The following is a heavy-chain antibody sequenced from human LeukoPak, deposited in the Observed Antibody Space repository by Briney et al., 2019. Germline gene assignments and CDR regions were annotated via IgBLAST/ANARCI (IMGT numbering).Heavy chain of an antibody. CDR2: IYSGGST. CDR3: ARAPGAT. CDR1: GFIVSSNH. V-gene: IGHV3-53*01. Sequence: GGSLRLSCAASGFIVSSNHMSWVRQAPGKGLEWVSVIYSGGSTHYADSVRGRSTISRDNSKNTLYLEMNNLRTEDTAVYYCARAPGATWGQGTLVTVS. D-gene: IGHD3-10*01. J-gene: IGHJ5*02.